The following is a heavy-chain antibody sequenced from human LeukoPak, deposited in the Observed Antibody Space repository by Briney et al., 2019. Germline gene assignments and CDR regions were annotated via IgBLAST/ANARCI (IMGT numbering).Heavy chain of an antibody. CDR1: GFTFSSYG. V-gene: IGHV3-33*01. D-gene: IGHD6-13*01. Sequence: GGSLRLSCAASGFTFSSYGMHWVRQAPGKGLEWVAVIWYDGSKKYYGDSVKGRFTISRDNSKNTLYLQMNSLRAEDTAVYYCARDPSSSWDYYFDYWGQGTLVTVSS. CDR3: ARDPSSSWDYYFDY. J-gene: IGHJ4*02. CDR2: IWYDGSKK.